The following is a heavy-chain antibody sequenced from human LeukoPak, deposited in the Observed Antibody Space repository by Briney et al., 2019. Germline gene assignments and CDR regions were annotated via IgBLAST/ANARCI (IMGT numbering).Heavy chain of an antibody. CDR1: GGSISSYY. CDR3: ARFGDYVHDY. Sequence: SETLSLTCTVSGGSISSYYWSWIRQPPGKGLEWIGYIYYSGSTNYNPSLKSRVTISVDTSKNQFSLKLSSVTAADTAVYYRARFGDYVHDYWGQGTLVTVSS. CDR2: IYYSGST. D-gene: IGHD4-17*01. V-gene: IGHV4-59*01. J-gene: IGHJ4*02.